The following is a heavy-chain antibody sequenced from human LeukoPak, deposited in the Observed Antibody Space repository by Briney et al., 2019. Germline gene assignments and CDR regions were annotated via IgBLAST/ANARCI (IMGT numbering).Heavy chain of an antibody. V-gene: IGHV4-61*01. J-gene: IGHJ4*02. CDR3: ARVGSSSWYEYDY. CDR2: IYYSGST. CDR1: GGSVSSGSYY. D-gene: IGHD6-13*01. Sequence: SETLSLTCTVSGGSVSSGSYYWSWIRQPPGKGLEWIGSIYYSGSTNYNPSLKSRVTISVDTSKNQFSLKLSSVTAADTAVYYCARVGSSSWYEYDYWGQGTLVTVSS.